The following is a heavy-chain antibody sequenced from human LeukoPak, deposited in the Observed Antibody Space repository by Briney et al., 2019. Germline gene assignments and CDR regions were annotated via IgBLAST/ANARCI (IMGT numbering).Heavy chain of an antibody. J-gene: IGHJ4*02. D-gene: IGHD6-13*01. CDR1: GFSLSTSGVG. V-gene: IGHV2-5*02. Sequence: SGPTLVKPTQTLTLTCTFSGFSLSTSGVGVGWIRQPPGKALEWLALIYWDDDKRYSPSLKSRLTITNDPTKNQEALTMTNMDPVDTATYYCAHRGAAAGLFDYWGQGTLVTVSS. CDR3: AHRGAAAGLFDY. CDR2: IYWDDDK.